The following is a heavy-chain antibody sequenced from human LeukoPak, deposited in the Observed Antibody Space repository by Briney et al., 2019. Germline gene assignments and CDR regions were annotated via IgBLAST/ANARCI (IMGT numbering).Heavy chain of an antibody. CDR1: GGTFSSYA. V-gene: IGHV1-69*05. D-gene: IGHD5-24*01. Sequence: SVKVSCKASGGTFSSYAISWVRQAPGQGLEWMGGIIPIFGTANYAQKFQGRVTTTTDESTSTAYMELSSLRSEDTAVYYCARGGLGMATIRGFDYWGQGTLVTVSS. J-gene: IGHJ4*02. CDR2: IIPIFGTA. CDR3: ARGGLGMATIRGFDY.